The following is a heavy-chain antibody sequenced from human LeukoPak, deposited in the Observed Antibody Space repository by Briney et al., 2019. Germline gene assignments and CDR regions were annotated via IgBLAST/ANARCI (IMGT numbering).Heavy chain of an antibody. V-gene: IGHV4-59*01. CDR2: IYYSGST. D-gene: IGHD6-19*01. CDR1: GGSISSYY. J-gene: IGHJ1*01. Sequence: SETLSLTCTVSGGSISSYYWSWLRQPPGKGLEWIGYIYYSGSTNYNPSLKSRVTISVDTSKNQFSLKLSSVTAADTAVYYCARGLAVAGPFQHWGQGTLVTVSS. CDR3: ARGLAVAGPFQH.